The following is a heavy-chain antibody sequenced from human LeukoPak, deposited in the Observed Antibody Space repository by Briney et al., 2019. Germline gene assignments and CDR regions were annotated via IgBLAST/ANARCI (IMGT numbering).Heavy chain of an antibody. CDR3: ARDQNDYDILTGYYRGGVDY. V-gene: IGHV1-2*02. D-gene: IGHD3-9*01. J-gene: IGHJ4*02. Sequence: ASVKVSCKASGYSFTGHYMHWVRQAPGQGLEWMGWINPKSGGTNYAQKFQGRVTMTRDTSISTAYMELSRLRSDDTAVYYCARDQNDYDILTGYYRGGVDYWGQGTLVTVSS. CDR1: GYSFTGHY. CDR2: INPKSGGT.